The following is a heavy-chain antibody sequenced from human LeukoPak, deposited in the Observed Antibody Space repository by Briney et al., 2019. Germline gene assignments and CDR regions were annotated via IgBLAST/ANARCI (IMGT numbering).Heavy chain of an antibody. Sequence: PSQTLSLTCTVSGGSISSGDYYWSWIRQPPGKGLEWIGYIYYSGSTYYNPSLKSRVTISVDTSKNQFSLKLSSVTAAGTAVYYCARSDTAMVSAFDYWGQGTLVTVSS. V-gene: IGHV4-30-4*08. CDR1: GGSISSGDYY. J-gene: IGHJ4*02. D-gene: IGHD5-18*01. CDR2: IYYSGST. CDR3: ARSDTAMVSAFDY.